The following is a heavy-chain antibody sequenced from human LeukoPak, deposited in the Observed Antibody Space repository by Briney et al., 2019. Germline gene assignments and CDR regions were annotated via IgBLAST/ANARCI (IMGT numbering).Heavy chain of an antibody. CDR1: GFTFSSYG. CDR2: MRNDESNK. V-gene: IGHV3-30*02. CDR3: AKAPGSGNEVYYYYYLDV. Sequence: PGGSLRLSCAASGFTFSSYGMHWVRQAPGNGLEWVAFMRNDESNKYYADSVKGRCTISRDNSKNTLYLQMNSLRAEDTAVYYCAKAPGSGNEVYYYYYLDVWGKGTTVTVSS. D-gene: IGHD3-10*01. J-gene: IGHJ6*03.